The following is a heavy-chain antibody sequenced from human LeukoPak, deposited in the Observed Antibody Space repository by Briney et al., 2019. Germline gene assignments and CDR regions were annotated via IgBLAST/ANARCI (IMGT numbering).Heavy chain of an antibody. J-gene: IGHJ4*02. V-gene: IGHV3-33*06. CDR3: AKGSLVWWLPPPDYFDY. D-gene: IGHD5-12*01. CDR1: GFTFSSYG. Sequence: PGGSLRLSCPASGFTFSSYGMHWVRQAPGKGLEWVAVIWYDGSNKYYADSVKGRFTISRDNSKNTLYLQMNSLRAEDTAVYYCAKGSLVWWLPPPDYFDYWGQGTLVTVSS. CDR2: IWYDGSNK.